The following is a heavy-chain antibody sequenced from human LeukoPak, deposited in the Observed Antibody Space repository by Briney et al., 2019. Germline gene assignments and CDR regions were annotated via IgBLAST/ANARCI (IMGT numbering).Heavy chain of an antibody. D-gene: IGHD3-22*01. V-gene: IGHV3-30-3*01. Sequence: PGGSLRLSCAASGFNFNDYTMNWLRQAPGKGLEWVAVISNDGTNKFYADSLKGRFILSRDNSKSTIYVEMNDLRPEDTAVYYCARGQGYDYWGQGTLVTVSS. CDR2: ISNDGTNK. CDR3: ARGQGYDY. J-gene: IGHJ4*02. CDR1: GFNFNDYT.